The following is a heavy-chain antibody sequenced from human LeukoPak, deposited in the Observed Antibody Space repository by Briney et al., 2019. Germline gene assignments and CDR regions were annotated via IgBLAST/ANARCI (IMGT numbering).Heavy chain of an antibody. V-gene: IGHV1-18*01. D-gene: IGHD4-17*01. Sequence: ASVKVSCKASGYTFTSYGISWVRQAPGQGLEWMGWISAYNGNTNYAQKLQGRVTMITDTSTSTAYMELRSLRSDDTAVYYCARAGPHDYGDYRNNFDYWGQGTLVTVSS. J-gene: IGHJ4*02. CDR3: ARAGPHDYGDYRNNFDY. CDR2: ISAYNGNT. CDR1: GYTFTSYG.